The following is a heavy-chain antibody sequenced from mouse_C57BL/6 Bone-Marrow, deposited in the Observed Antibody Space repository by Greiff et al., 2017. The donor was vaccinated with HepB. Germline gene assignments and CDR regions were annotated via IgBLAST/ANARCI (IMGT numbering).Heavy chain of an antibody. Sequence: VQLQQSGPGLVKPSQSLSLTCSVTGYSITSGYYWNWIRQFPGNKMEWMGYISYDGSNNYNPSLKNRISITRDTSKNQFFLKLNSVTTEDTATYYCARDHSYGSSYYWYFDVWGTGTTVTVSS. CDR3: ARDHSYGSSYYWYFDV. J-gene: IGHJ1*03. V-gene: IGHV3-6*01. D-gene: IGHD1-1*01. CDR1: GYSITSGYY. CDR2: ISYDGSN.